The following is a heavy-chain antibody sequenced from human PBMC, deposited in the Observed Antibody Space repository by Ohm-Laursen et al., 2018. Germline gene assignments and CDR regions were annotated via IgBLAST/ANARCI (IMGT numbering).Heavy chain of an antibody. J-gene: IGHJ6*02. CDR3: AREGAIKIRVYYYYGMDV. Sequence: GSLRLSCAASGFTFSSYWMHWVRQAPGKGLVWVSRINSDGSSTSYADSVKGRFTISRDNAKNTLYLQMNSLRAEDTAVYYCAREGAIKIRVYYYYGMDVWGQGTTVTVSS. V-gene: IGHV3-74*01. D-gene: IGHD2-2*01. CDR1: GFTFSSYW. CDR2: INSDGSST.